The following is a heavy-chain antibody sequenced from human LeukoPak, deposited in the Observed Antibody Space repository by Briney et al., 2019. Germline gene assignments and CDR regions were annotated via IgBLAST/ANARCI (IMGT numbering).Heavy chain of an antibody. D-gene: IGHD2-2*03. V-gene: IGHV1-24*01. CDR2: FDPEDGGT. Sequence: ASVKVSCKVSGYTLTELSMHWVRQAPGKGLEWMGGFDPEDGGTIYAQKFQGRVTMTEDTSTDTAYMELSSLRSEDTAVYYCAIGYCSSTSCYVGYYFDYWGQGTLVTVSS. CDR3: AIGYCSSTSCYVGYYFDY. CDR1: GYTLTELS. J-gene: IGHJ4*02.